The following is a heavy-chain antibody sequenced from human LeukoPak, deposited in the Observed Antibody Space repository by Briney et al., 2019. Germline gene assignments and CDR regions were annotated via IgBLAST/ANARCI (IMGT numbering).Heavy chain of an antibody. D-gene: IGHD2-8*02. CDR2: ISSSSSYI. CDR3: AKEGQPFTDYYYYMDV. Sequence: GGSLRLSCAASGFTFSSYSMNWVRQAPGKELESVSSISSSSSYIYYADSVKGRFTISRDNAKNSLYLQMNSLRAEDTAVYYCAKEGQPFTDYYYYMDVWGKGTTVTVSS. V-gene: IGHV3-21*01. CDR1: GFTFSSYS. J-gene: IGHJ6*03.